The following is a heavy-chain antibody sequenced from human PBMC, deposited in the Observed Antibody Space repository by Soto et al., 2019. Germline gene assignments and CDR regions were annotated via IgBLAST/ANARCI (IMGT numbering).Heavy chain of an antibody. CDR2: IVPVFGRP. D-gene: IGHD5-12*01. CDR3: AREGSGYNF. J-gene: IGHJ4*02. V-gene: IGHV1-69*13. CDR1: GGSFSNFG. Sequence: SVKVSCKASGGSFSNFGISWVRQAPGQGLEWMGGIVPVFGRPNYAQRFRGRLTITADESTSTGYMELISLRSDDTAVYYCAREGSGYNFWGKGTQVALSS.